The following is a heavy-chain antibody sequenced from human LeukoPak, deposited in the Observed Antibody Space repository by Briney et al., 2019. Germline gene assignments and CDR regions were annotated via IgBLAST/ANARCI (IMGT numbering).Heavy chain of an antibody. J-gene: IGHJ5*02. Sequence: PSETLSLTCTVSGGSISSYYWGWIRQPPGKGLEWIGSIYHSGSTYYNPSLKSRVTISVDTSKNQFSLKLSSVTAADTAVYYCARADYYGSGSYLTHNWFDPWGQGTLVTVSS. CDR1: GGSISSYY. CDR2: IYHSGST. V-gene: IGHV4-38-2*02. CDR3: ARADYYGSGSYLTHNWFDP. D-gene: IGHD3-10*01.